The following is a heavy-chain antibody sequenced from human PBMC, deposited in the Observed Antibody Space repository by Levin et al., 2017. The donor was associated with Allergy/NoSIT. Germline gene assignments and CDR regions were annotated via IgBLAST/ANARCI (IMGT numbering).Heavy chain of an antibody. V-gene: IGHV3-7*01. CDR2: IKKDGSEK. CDR3: ARDELWARRFDP. J-gene: IGHJ5*02. D-gene: IGHD2-21*01. CDR1: GFTFTSYW. Sequence: GESLKISCAASGFTFTSYWMSWVRQAPGKGLEWVANIKKDGSEKYYVDSVKGRFTISRDNAKNSLYLQMNSLRAEDTAVYYCARDELWARRFDPRGQGTLVTVSS.